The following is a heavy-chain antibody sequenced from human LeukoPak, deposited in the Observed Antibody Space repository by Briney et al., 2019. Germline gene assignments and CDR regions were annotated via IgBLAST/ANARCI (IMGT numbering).Heavy chain of an antibody. D-gene: IGHD2-15*01. V-gene: IGHV4-59*02. Sequence: PSEILSLTCTVSGGSVSSYYWSWIRQPPGKGLEWIGHVYHTGNTNYNPSLKSRVTISADTSKNELSLKLSSVTAADTAVYYCARGSYCSGGSCMFDYWGQGTLVTVSS. J-gene: IGHJ4*02. CDR2: VYHTGNT. CDR3: ARGSYCSGGSCMFDY. CDR1: GGSVSSYY.